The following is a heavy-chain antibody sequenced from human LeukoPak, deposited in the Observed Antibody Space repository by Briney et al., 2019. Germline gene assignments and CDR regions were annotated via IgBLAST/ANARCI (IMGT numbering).Heavy chain of an antibody. CDR2: INNDGSST. J-gene: IGHJ4*02. CDR1: GFILSNYW. V-gene: IGHV3-74*01. CDR3: ARDGISCTGGHCYFAS. Sequence: TGGSLRLSCATYGFILSNYWMHWVRQAPGKGLVWVSRINNDGSSTTYADSVKGRFTISRDNARNTLYLQINSLRAEDTAVYYCARDGISCTGGHCYFASWGQGTLVTVSS. D-gene: IGHD2-8*02.